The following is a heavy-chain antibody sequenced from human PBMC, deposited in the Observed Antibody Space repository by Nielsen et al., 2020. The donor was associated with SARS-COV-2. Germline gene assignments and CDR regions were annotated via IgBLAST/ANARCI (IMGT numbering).Heavy chain of an antibody. J-gene: IGHJ5*02. CDR2: IIPILGIA. Sequence: SVKVSCKASGGTFSSYAISWVRQAPGQGLEWMGRIIPILGIANYAQKFQGRVTITADKSTSTAYMELSSLRSEDTAAYYCARDLRVGVGAWFDPWGQGTLVTVSS. CDR1: GGTFSSYA. CDR3: ARDLRVGVGAWFDP. D-gene: IGHD3-16*01. V-gene: IGHV1-69*04.